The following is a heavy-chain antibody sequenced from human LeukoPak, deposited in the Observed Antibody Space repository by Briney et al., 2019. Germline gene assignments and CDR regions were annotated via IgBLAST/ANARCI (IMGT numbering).Heavy chain of an antibody. CDR1: GRSISSFY. Sequence: SETLSLTCTVSGRSISSFYWRWLRHPPGKGLEWIGYIYYSGSTKYNPSLKTRVTISADTSKNQFSLNLSSVTAADTAVYFCARHSDYGSGYFYYGMAVWGQGTTVSVSS. V-gene: IGHV4-59*08. J-gene: IGHJ6*02. CDR2: IYYSGST. D-gene: IGHD4-17*01. CDR3: ARHSDYGSGYFYYGMAV.